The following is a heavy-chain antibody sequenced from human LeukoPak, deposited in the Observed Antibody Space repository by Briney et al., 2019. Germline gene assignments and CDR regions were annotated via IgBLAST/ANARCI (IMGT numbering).Heavy chain of an antibody. CDR1: GFTFSSYA. V-gene: IGHV3-23*01. CDR3: AKSPRILRGYGMDV. J-gene: IGHJ6*02. CDR2: ISGSGGST. Sequence: GGSLRLSCAASGFTFSSYAMSWVRQAPGKGLEWVSAISGSGGSTYYADSVKGRFTISRDNSKNTLYLQMNSLRAEDTAVYYCAKSPRILRGYGMDVWGQGTTVTVSS. D-gene: IGHD5/OR15-5a*01.